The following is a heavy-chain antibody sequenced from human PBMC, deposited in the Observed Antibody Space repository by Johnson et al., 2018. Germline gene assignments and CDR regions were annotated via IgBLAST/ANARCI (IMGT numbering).Heavy chain of an antibody. J-gene: IGHJ6*02. CDR2: INHSGST. CDR3: ARCHTKGYCSTTSCYYHRCPYYYGMDV. Sequence: QVQLQQWGAGLLKPSETLSLTCAVYGGSFSGYYWSWIRQPPGKGLEWIGEINHSGSTNYNPSLKSRVTISVDTSKNQFSLKLSSVTAADTAVYYCARCHTKGYCSTTSCYYHRCPYYYGMDVWGQGTTVTVSS. V-gene: IGHV4-34*01. D-gene: IGHD2-2*01. CDR1: GGSFSGYY.